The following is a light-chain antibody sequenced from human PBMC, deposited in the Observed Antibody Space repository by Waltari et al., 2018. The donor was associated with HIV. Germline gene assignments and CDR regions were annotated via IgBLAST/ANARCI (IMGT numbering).Light chain of an antibody. J-gene: IGLJ3*02. CDR2: QDS. CDR1: KLGDKY. V-gene: IGLV3-1*01. CDR3: QAWDSSTSWV. Sequence: SYELTQPPSVSVSPGQTASIPCSGDKLGDKYACWYQQKPGQSPVLVMYQDSKRRSGIPERFSGSNSGNTATLTISGTQAMDEADYYCQAWDSSTSWVFGGGTKLTVL.